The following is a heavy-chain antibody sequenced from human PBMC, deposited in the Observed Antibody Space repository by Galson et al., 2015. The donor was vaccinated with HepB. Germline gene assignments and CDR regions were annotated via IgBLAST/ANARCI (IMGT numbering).Heavy chain of an antibody. V-gene: IGHV3-23*01. CDR2: ISGSGGST. Sequence: SLRLSCAASGFTFSSYAMSWVRQAPGKGLEWVSAISGSGGSTYYADSVKGRFTISRDNSKNTLYLQMNSLRAEDTAVYYCAKRGGSVAGTIGAEFDYWGQGTLVTVSS. CDR3: AKRGGSVAGTIGAEFDY. CDR1: GFTFSSYA. J-gene: IGHJ4*02. D-gene: IGHD6-19*01.